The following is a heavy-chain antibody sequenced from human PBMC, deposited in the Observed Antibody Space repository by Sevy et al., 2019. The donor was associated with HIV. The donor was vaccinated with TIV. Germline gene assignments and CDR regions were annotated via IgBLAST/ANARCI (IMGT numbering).Heavy chain of an antibody. D-gene: IGHD5-18*01. CDR1: GYTFTGHF. V-gene: IGHV1-2*02. CDR3: AAPGGYRYGSLLDY. Sequence: ASVKVSCKASGYTFTGHFMHWVRQAHGQGLEWMGWINPDSGDTKYAQKFQGRVTVTRDTSITTVHMELSSLRSDDTAVYYCAAPGGYRYGSLLDYWGQGTLVTVSS. CDR2: INPDSGDT. J-gene: IGHJ4*02.